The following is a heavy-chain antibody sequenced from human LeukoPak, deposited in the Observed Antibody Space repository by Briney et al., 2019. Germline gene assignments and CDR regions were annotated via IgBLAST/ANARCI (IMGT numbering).Heavy chain of an antibody. CDR3: AMSGSREFFDD. J-gene: IGHJ4*02. CDR1: GGSISSYY. D-gene: IGHD6-13*01. CDR2: IYYSGST. Sequence: SSETLSLTCAVSGGSISSYYWSWIRQPPGKGLEWIGDIYYSGSTNYNPSLKSRVTISVDTSKNQFSLKLSSVTAADTAVYYCAMSGSREFFDDWGQRTLVTAS. V-gene: IGHV4-59*01.